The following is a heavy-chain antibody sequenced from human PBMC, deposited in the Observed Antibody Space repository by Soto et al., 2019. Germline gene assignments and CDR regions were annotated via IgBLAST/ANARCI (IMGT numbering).Heavy chain of an antibody. D-gene: IGHD3-10*01. CDR3: AKVIWEFGVFDY. CDR2: ISGSGGST. CDR1: GFTFSSYA. V-gene: IGHV3-23*01. Sequence: EVRLLESGGGLVQPGGSLRLSCAASGFTFSSYAMSWVRQAPGKGLEWVSAISGSGGSTYYADSVKGRFTISRDNSKNTLYLQMNSLRAEDTAVYYCAKVIWEFGVFDYWGQGTLVTVSS. J-gene: IGHJ4*02.